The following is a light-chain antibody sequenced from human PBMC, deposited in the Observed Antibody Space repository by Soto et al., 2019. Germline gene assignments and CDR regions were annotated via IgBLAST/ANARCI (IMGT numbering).Light chain of an antibody. CDR2: GAS. J-gene: IGKJ1*01. Sequence: EIVLTQSPGTLSLSPGERATLSCRASQRLSSGYLAWYQQKPGQAPRLLIYGASSRATGIPDRFSGSGSGTDFTLTITRLEPDDFAVYYCQQFGSSPWTFGQGTKVEIK. CDR3: QQFGSSPWT. CDR1: QRLSSGY. V-gene: IGKV3-20*01.